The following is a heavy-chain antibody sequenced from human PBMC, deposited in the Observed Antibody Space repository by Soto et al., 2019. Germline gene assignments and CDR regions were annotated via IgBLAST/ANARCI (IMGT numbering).Heavy chain of an antibody. V-gene: IGHV3-33*06. CDR1: GFTFNSYG. J-gene: IGHJ4*02. CDR3: AKDRPNSGFDY. Sequence: QVQLVESGGGVVQPGRSLRLSCAASGFTFNSYGMHWVRQAPGKGLEWVAVIWYDGSNKYYGDSVKGRFTISRDNSKNPFYLQINSVRAEDTAVYYCAKDRPNSGFDYWGQGTLVTVCS. CDR2: IWYDGSNK. D-gene: IGHD7-27*01.